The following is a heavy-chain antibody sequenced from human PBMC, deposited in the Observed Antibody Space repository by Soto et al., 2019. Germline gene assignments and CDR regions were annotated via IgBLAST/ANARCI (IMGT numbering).Heavy chain of an antibody. CDR1: GFTFSSYSMN. Sequence: PGGSLRLSCAASGFTFSSYSMNWVRQAPGKGLEWIGSIYYSGTTNYNPSLKSRVTMSVDTSKNQFSLKLNSVTAADTAVYYCEGGITGTLWAYYFDYWGQGTLVTVSS. CDR3: EGGITGTLWAYYFDY. J-gene: IGHJ4*02. D-gene: IGHD1-20*01. V-gene: IGHV4-59*04. CDR2: IYYSGTT.